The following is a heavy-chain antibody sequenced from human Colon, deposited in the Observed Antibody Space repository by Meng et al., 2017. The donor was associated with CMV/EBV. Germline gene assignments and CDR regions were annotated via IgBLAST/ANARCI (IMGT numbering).Heavy chain of an antibody. V-gene: IGHV3-13*01. CDR2: IGTVGDT. CDR3: ARARSPTHFDY. CDR1: GFPFSTSD. Sequence: GESLKISCAASGFPFSTSDFHWVRQPTGKGLEWVSSIGTVGDTYSIGSVKGRFIISREDAQNSVYLQMNGLRDGDTGLYYCARARSPTHFDYWGQGALVTVSS. J-gene: IGHJ4*02.